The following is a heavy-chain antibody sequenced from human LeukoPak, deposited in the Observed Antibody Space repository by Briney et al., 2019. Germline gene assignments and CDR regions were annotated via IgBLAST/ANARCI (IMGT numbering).Heavy chain of an antibody. D-gene: IGHD6-13*01. V-gene: IGHV1-69*04. Sequence: SVKVSCKASGGTFSSYAISWVRQAPGQGLEWMGRIIPILGIANYAQKFQGRVTMTRDTSTSTVYMELSSLRSEDTAVYYCARGIAAAVSFDYWGQGTLVTVSS. CDR2: IIPILGIA. J-gene: IGHJ4*02. CDR3: ARGIAAAVSFDY. CDR1: GGTFSSYA.